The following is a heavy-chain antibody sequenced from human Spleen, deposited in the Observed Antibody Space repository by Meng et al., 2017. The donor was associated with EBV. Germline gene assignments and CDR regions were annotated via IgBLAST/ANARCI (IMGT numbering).Heavy chain of an antibody. V-gene: IGHV3-30-3*01. D-gene: IGHD1-1*01. J-gene: IGHJ5*02. CDR2: ISYDGSNK. Sequence: VALVASGGGVFQPGRSLRLSCAASGFTFNSYAMHWVRQAPGKGLEWVAVISYDGSNKYYADSVKGRFTISRDNSKNTLYLQMNSLRAEDTAVYYCARDMNDAFDPWGQGTLVTVSS. CDR3: ARDMNDAFDP. CDR1: GFTFNSYA.